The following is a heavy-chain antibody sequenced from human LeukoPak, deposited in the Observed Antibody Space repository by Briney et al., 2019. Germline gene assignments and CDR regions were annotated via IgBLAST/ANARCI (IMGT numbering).Heavy chain of an antibody. D-gene: IGHD6-13*01. Sequence: PGGSLRLSCAASGFTFSSYWMSWVRQAPGKGLEWVSYISSSASTIYSADSVKGRFTISRDNAKNSLYLQMNSLRAEDTAVYYCARLPGYSSSWYDWYFDLWGRGTLVTVSS. J-gene: IGHJ2*01. V-gene: IGHV3-48*04. CDR3: ARLPGYSSSWYDWYFDL. CDR2: ISSSASTI. CDR1: GFTFSSYW.